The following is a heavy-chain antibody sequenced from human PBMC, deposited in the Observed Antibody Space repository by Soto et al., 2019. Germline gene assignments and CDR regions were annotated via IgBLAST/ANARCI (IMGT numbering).Heavy chain of an antibody. CDR3: ARLGAYYQSLDP. Sequence: PSETLSLTCTVSGGSISSGGYYWSWIRQHPGKGLEWIGYIYYSGSTYYNPSLKSRVTISLDTSKSQFSLRLSSVTAADSAVYSCARLGAYYQSLDPWGPGTLVTVSS. V-gene: IGHV4-31*03. CDR2: IYYSGST. D-gene: IGHD2-21*01. CDR1: GGSISSGGYY. J-gene: IGHJ5*02.